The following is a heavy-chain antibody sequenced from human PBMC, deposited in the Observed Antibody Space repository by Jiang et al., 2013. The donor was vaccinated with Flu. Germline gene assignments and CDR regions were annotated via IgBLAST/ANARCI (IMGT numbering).Heavy chain of an antibody. Sequence: LLKPSETLSLTCAVYGGSFSGYYWSWIRQPPGKGLEWIGEINHSGSTNYNPSLKSRVTISVDTSKNQFSLKLSSVTAADTAVYYCARGGRDIVVVPAAMNHYYYYGMDVWGQGTTVAVSS. CDR1: GGSFSGYY. CDR2: INHSGST. D-gene: IGHD2-2*01. J-gene: IGHJ6*02. CDR3: ARGGRDIVVVPAAMNHYYYYGMDV. V-gene: IGHV4-34*01.